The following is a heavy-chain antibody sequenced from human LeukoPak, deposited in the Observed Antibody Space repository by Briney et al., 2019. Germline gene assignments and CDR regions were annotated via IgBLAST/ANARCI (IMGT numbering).Heavy chain of an antibody. D-gene: IGHD5-24*01. J-gene: IGHJ4*02. CDR2: IYYSGAT. V-gene: IGHV4-59*01. CDR3: ARVRRDGYNSPDY. Sequence: SEILSLTCTVSGVSITSYYWSWIRQPPGEGLECIGYIYYSGATYYNPSLKSRVTISVDTSKNQFSLKLSSVTAADTAVYYCARVRRDGYNSPDYWGQGTLVTVSS. CDR1: GVSITSYY.